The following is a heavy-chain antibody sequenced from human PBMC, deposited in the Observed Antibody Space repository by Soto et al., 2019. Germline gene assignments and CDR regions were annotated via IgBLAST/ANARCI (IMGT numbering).Heavy chain of an antibody. CDR2: TYYTSKWYN. CDR1: GDSVSRNSAA. CDR3: ARAITVAGTRTLDH. Sequence: QVQLQQSGPGLVKPSQTLSLTCAISGDSVSRNSAAWTWIRQSPSGGLEWLGRTYYTSKWYNDYALSVKSRLTINADTSKNQFSLQLSSVTPEDTAVYYCARAITVAGTRTLDHWGQGTLVTVSS. D-gene: IGHD6-19*01. V-gene: IGHV6-1*01. J-gene: IGHJ4*02.